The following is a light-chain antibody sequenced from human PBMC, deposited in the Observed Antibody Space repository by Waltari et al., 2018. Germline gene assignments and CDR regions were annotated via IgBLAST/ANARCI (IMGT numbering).Light chain of an antibody. J-gene: IGKJ1*01. V-gene: IGKV4-1*01. CDR1: RSVLYTSNNKNY. CDR3: QQYYSSPTT. Sequence: DIVMTQSPDSLAVSLGERATINCKSSRSVLYTSNNKNYLAWYQQKPGQPPKLLIYWASTLYSGVPDRFSGSGSGTDFTLTISSLQAEDVAVYSCQQYYSSPTTFGQGTKVEIK. CDR2: WAS.